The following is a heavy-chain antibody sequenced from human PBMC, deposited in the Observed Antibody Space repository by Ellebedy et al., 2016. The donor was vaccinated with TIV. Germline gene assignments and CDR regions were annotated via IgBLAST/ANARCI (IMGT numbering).Heavy chain of an antibody. CDR2: ISGNNGNT. V-gene: IGHV1-18*01. Sequence: AASVKVSCKVSGYTLTELSMHWVRQAPGKGLEWMGWISGNNGNTNYAQKVQGRVTMTTDTSTNTAYMELRSLRSDDTAVYYCARDAKGLRYFDWLLTTMDVWGQGTTVTVSS. J-gene: IGHJ6*02. D-gene: IGHD3-9*01. CDR3: ARDAKGLRYFDWLLTTMDV. CDR1: GYTLTELS.